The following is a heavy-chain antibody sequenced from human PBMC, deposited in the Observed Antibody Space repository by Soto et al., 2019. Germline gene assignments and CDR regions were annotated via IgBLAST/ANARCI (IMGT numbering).Heavy chain of an antibody. CDR3: ACEEGGDCSGGSCYSVGEDYYYYGMDV. D-gene: IGHD2-15*01. V-gene: IGHV1-46*01. CDR1: GYTFTSYY. CDR2: INPSGGST. J-gene: IGHJ6*02. Sequence: ASVKVSCKASGYTFTSYYMHWVRQAPGQGLEWMGIINPSGGSTSYAQKFQGRVTMTRDTSTSTVYMELSSMRSEDTAVYYCACEEGGDCSGGSCYSVGEDYYYYGMDVWGQGTTVTVSS.